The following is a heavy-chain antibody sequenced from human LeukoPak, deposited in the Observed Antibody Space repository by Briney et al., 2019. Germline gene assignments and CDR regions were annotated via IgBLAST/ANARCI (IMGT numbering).Heavy chain of an antibody. Sequence: GGSLRLSCAASGFTFSSYSMNWVRQAPGKGLEWVSYISSSSSTIYYADSVKGRFTISRDNAKNSLYLQMNSLRAEDTAVYYCASDYYGDLGDYWGQGTLVTVSS. J-gene: IGHJ4*02. D-gene: IGHD4-17*01. CDR2: ISSSSSTI. CDR1: GFTFSSYS. V-gene: IGHV3-48*04. CDR3: ASDYYGDLGDY.